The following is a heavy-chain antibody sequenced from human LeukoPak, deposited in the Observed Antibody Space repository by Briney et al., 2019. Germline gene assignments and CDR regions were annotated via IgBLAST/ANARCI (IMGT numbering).Heavy chain of an antibody. CDR3: ARDGVQGAPRGGHFDY. D-gene: IGHD3-10*01. V-gene: IGHV3-48*03. CDR1: GFTFSSNE. Sequence: GGSLRLSCAASGFTFSSNEMNWVRQAPGKGLEWLSYISSGGSKIYYADSVKGRFTISRDNAKNSLYLQLNSLRAEDTAVYYCARDGVQGAPRGGHFDYWGQGILVTVSS. CDR2: ISSGGSKI. J-gene: IGHJ4*02.